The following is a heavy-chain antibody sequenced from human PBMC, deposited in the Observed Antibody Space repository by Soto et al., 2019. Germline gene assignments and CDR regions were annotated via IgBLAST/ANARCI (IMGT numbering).Heavy chain of an antibody. CDR1: GFTFSMYW. Sequence: GGSLRLSCVVSGFTFSMYWMHWVRQGPGQSPFWVSRSSDDGTTTNYADSVRGRFSISRDNSKDTLYLQMNNLKPDDTAIYYCTRGPRAESSGTRAHSGQGTPVTVS. J-gene: IGHJ4*02. CDR3: TRGPRAESSGTRAH. V-gene: IGHV3-74*01. D-gene: IGHD1-26*01. CDR2: SSDDGTTT.